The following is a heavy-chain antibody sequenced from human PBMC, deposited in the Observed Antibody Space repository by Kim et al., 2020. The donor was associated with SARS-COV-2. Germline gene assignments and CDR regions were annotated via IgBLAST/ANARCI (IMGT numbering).Heavy chain of an antibody. J-gene: IGHJ4*02. V-gene: IGHV3-7*01. D-gene: IGHD3-9*01. CDR2: IKQDGSEK. Sequence: GGSLRLSCAASGFTYSNYWMSWVRQAPGKGLEWVANIKQDGSEKYYVDSVKGRFTISRDNAKNSLYLQMNSLRAEDTAVYYCAKVEVLLRYFDWPHFDYWGQGTLVTVSS. CDR3: AKVEVLLRYFDWPHFDY. CDR1: GFTYSNYW.